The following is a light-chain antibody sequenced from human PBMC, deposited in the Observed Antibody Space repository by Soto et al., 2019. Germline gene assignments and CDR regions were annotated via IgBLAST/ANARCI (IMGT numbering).Light chain of an antibody. CDR3: QQYHGWPSLT. Sequence: EIVMTQSPVTLSVSPGERATLSCRASQTVTNNLAWYQQKPGQPPRLLIYGASTRVTGLPARFSGSGSGTELTLTISSLQSEDVAVYYCQQYHGWPSLTFGGGTKVEIK. CDR2: GAS. CDR1: QTVTNN. J-gene: IGKJ4*01. V-gene: IGKV3-15*01.